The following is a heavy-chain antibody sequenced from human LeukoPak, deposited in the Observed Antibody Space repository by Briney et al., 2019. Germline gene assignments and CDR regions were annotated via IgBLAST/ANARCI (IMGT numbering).Heavy chain of an antibody. CDR2: ISAYNGNT. V-gene: IGHV1-18*01. CDR1: GYTFTSYG. CDR3: AIGYCSSTSCYDAWYDP. Sequence: ASVKVSCKASGYTFTSYGISWVRQVPGQGLERMGWISAYNGNTHYAQKLQGRVTMTTDTSTSTAYMGLRSLRSDDTAVYYCAIGYCSSTSCYDAWYDPWGQGTLVTVSS. D-gene: IGHD2-2*01. J-gene: IGHJ5*02.